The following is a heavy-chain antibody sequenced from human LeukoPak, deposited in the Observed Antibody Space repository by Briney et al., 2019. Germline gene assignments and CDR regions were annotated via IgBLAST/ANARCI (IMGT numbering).Heavy chain of an antibody. CDR3: IMDIVVVPAAILQDY. J-gene: IGHJ4*02. CDR2: IKSKTDGGTT. D-gene: IGHD2-2*03. CDR1: GFTLSNAW. V-gene: IGHV3-15*01. Sequence: GGSLRLSCAASGFTLSNAWMSWVRQAPGKGLEWVGRIKSKTDGGTTDYAATVKCTFTISRDDTKNTLYLQMNSLRTEDTAVNYCIMDIVVVPAAILQDYWGQGTLVTVSS.